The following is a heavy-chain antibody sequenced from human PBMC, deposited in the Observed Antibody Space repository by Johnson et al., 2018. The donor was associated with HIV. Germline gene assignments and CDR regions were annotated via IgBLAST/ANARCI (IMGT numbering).Heavy chain of an antibody. D-gene: IGHD6-19*01. CDR3: ASGIAVAGTLLDAFDI. Sequence: QVQLVESGGGVVQPGRSLRLSCAGSGFTFSSYAFHWVRQAPAKGLEWVAAISYDGSDKYHADSVKGRFTISRDNSKNTLYLQMNSLRAEDTAVYYCASGIAVAGTLLDAFDIWGQGTMVTVSS. J-gene: IGHJ3*02. V-gene: IGHV3-30*04. CDR1: GFTFSSYA. CDR2: ISYDGSDK.